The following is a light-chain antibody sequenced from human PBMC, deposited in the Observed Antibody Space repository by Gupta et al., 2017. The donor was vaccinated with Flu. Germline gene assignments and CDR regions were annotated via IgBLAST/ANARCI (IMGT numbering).Light chain of an antibody. CDR2: GNS. V-gene: IGLV1-40*01. CDR3: QSYDTSLSGVV. Sequence: QSVLTQPPSVSGAPGPRVTISCTGSSSNIGAGYDVHWYQQRPGTAPKLLSDGNSNRPSGVPDRFSGSKSGTSASLAITGLQAEDEADDDGQSYDTSLSGVVFGGGTKLTVL. CDR1: SSNIGAGYD. J-gene: IGLJ2*01.